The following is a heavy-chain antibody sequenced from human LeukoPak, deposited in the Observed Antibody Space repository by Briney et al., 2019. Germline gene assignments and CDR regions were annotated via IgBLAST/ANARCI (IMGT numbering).Heavy chain of an antibody. CDR1: GGSISNYY. J-gene: IGHJ3*02. V-gene: IGHV4-59*01. Sequence: PSETLSLTCTVSGGSISNYYWSWIRQPPGKGLEWIGYITYSGSTNYNPSLKSRVTISIDTSKNQFSLKLSSVTAEDTAVYYCARRRGAIEGGGFDIWGQGTMVTVSS. CDR2: ITYSGST. CDR3: ARRRGAIEGGGFDI. D-gene: IGHD2-15*01.